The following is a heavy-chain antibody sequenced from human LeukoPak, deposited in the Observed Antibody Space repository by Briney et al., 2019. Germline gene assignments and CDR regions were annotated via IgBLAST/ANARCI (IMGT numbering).Heavy chain of an antibody. CDR2: IIPIFGTA. D-gene: IGHD2-2*01. CDR1: GGTFSSYA. Sequence: GASVKVSCKASGGTFSSYAISWVRQAPGQGLEWMGGIIPIFGTANYAQKFQGRVTITADESTSTAYMELSSLRSEDTAVYYCASQRVKGGVVPAAPNNWFDPWGQGTLVTVSS. V-gene: IGHV1-69*13. J-gene: IGHJ5*02. CDR3: ASQRVKGGVVPAAPNNWFDP.